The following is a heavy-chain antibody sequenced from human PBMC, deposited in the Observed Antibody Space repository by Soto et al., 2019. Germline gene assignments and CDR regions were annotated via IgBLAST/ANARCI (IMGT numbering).Heavy chain of an antibody. V-gene: IGHV3-15*01. Sequence: GGSLRLSCAASGFTFSNAWMSWVRQAPGKGLEWVGRIKSKTDGGTTDYAAPVKGRFTISRDDSKNTLYLQMNSLKTEDTAVYYCTTGLDWKPYYYYYGMDVWGQGTTVTVSS. CDR2: IKSKTDGGTT. D-gene: IGHD3-9*01. J-gene: IGHJ6*02. CDR1: GFTFSNAW. CDR3: TTGLDWKPYYYYYGMDV.